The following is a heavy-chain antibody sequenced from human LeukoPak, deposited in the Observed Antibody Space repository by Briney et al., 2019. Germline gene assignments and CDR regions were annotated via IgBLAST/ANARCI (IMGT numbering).Heavy chain of an antibody. CDR3: ARDETDFWSGLYYFDY. CDR1: GGTFSSYA. J-gene: IGHJ4*02. D-gene: IGHD3-3*01. Sequence: SVTVSCKASGGTFSSYAISWVRQAPGQGLEWMGRIIPILGIRNYAQKFQGRVTITTDKSTSTAYMELSSLRSEDTDVYYCARDETDFWSGLYYFDYWGQGTLVTVSS. V-gene: IGHV1-69*04. CDR2: IIPILGIR.